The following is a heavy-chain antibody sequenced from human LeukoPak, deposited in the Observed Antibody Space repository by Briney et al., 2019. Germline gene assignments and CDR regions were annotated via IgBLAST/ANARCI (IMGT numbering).Heavy chain of an antibody. CDR2: IIPIFGTA. Sequence: SVKVSCKASGGTFSSYAISWVRQAPGQGLEWMGGIIPIFGTANYAQKFQGRVTMTRDTSTSTVYLELSSLRSEDTAVYYCARDFLDCSSTSCRRPAGWFDPWGQGTLVTVSS. D-gene: IGHD2-2*01. V-gene: IGHV1-69*05. CDR3: ARDFLDCSSTSCRRPAGWFDP. J-gene: IGHJ5*02. CDR1: GGTFSSYA.